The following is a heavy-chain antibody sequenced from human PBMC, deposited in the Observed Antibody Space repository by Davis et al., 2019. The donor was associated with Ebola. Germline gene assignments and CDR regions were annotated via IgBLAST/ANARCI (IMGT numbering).Heavy chain of an antibody. D-gene: IGHD6-19*01. J-gene: IGHJ6*04. CDR1: GYTFTSSN. CDR2: MNPNNANT. Sequence: ASVKVSCKASGYTFTSSNINWVRQAAGQGLEWMGWMNPNNANTGYAQNFQGRLSMTRNTSISTAYMELSGLRSEDTAVYYCARANLWLGDHYYYGMDVWGKGTSVTVSS. V-gene: IGHV1-8*01. CDR3: ARANLWLGDHYYYGMDV.